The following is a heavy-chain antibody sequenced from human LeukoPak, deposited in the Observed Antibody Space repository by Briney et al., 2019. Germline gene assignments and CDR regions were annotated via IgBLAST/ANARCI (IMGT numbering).Heavy chain of an antibody. V-gene: IGHV3-30*02. J-gene: IGHJ6*03. CDR3: VRDGSGYDYTNYYFYMDV. CDR2: IRYGSNK. CDR1: GFIFNSYG. D-gene: IGHD5-12*01. Sequence: GGSLRLSCAASGFIFNSYGMHWVRQAPGKGLEWVAFIRYGSNKYYADSVKGRFTISRDNAKNSLYLEMHSLRAEDTAVYFCVRDGSGYDYTNYYFYMDVWGKGTTVTVSS.